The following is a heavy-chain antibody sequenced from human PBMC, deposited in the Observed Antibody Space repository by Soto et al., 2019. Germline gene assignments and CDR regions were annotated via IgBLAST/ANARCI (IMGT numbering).Heavy chain of an antibody. CDR2: INPNSGGT. V-gene: IGHV1-2*02. Sequence: QGLEWMEWINPNSGGTTYAQKFQGRVTMTRDTSISTAYMELSRLRSDDTAVYYCARDGSQVAGNCYLDYWGQGTLVTVSS. J-gene: IGHJ4*02. D-gene: IGHD6-19*01. CDR3: ARDGSQVAGNCYLDY.